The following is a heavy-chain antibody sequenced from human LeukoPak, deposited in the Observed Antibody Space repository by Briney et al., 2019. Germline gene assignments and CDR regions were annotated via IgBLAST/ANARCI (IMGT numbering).Heavy chain of an antibody. CDR1: GYTFTSYG. CDR2: ISAYNGNT. V-gene: IGHV1-18*01. CDR3: ARALIQLWPNHREYYFDY. J-gene: IGHJ4*02. D-gene: IGHD5-18*01. Sequence: GASVKVSCKASGYTFTSYGISWVRQAPGQGLEWMGWISAYNGNTNYAQKLQGRVTMTTDTSTSTAYMELRSLRSDDTAVYYCARALIQLWPNHREYYFDYWGQGTLVTVSS.